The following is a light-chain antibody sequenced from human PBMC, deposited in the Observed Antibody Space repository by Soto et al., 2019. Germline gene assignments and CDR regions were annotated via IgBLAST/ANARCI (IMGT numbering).Light chain of an antibody. J-gene: IGLJ3*02. CDR2: LEGSGSY. V-gene: IGLV4-60*02. CDR3: ETWDSNTRV. CDR1: SGHSSYI. Sequence: QSVLTQSSSASASLGSSVKLTCTLRSGHSSYIIAWHQQQPGKAPRYLMKLEGSGSYNKGSGVPDRFSGSSSGADRYLTISNLQFEDEADYYCETWDSNTRVFGGGTKHTVL.